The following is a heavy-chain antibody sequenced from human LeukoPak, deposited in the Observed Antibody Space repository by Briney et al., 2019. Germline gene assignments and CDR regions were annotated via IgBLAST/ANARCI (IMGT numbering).Heavy chain of an antibody. Sequence: SETLSLTCTVSGDSISSYYWSWIRQPPGKGLEWIGYIYTSMYTNYNPSLTSRVTMSVDTSKNRFSLTLSSVAAADTAVYYCARHARIDSGYANSNFDYWGQGALVTVSS. D-gene: IGHD5-12*01. CDR1: GDSISSYY. J-gene: IGHJ4*02. CDR2: IYTSMYT. CDR3: ARHARIDSGYANSNFDY. V-gene: IGHV4-4*09.